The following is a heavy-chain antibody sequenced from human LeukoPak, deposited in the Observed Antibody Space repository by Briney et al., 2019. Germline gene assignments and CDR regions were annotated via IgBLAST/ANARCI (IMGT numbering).Heavy chain of an antibody. V-gene: IGHV3-23*01. Sequence: GGSLRLSCAASGFTFSSYAMTWVRQAPGKGLEWVSAISGSGGSTYYADSVKGRFTISRDNSENTLYLQMNSLRAEDTAVYYCAKDLYSSGSAYYFDYRGQGTLVTVSS. CDR1: GFTFSSYA. J-gene: IGHJ4*02. CDR2: ISGSGGST. D-gene: IGHD6-19*01. CDR3: AKDLYSSGSAYYFDY.